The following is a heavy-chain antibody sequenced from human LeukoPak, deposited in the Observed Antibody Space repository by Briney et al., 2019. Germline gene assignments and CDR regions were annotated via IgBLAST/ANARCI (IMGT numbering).Heavy chain of an antibody. CDR1: GFTFSSYG. V-gene: IGHV3-23*01. CDR2: ISGSGGST. CDR3: ARALGDSSGYYYDPSALNFDY. Sequence: GGSLRLSCAASGFTFSSYGMSWVRQAPGKGLEWVSAISGSGGSTYYADSVKGRFTISRDNSKNTLYLQMNSLRAEDTAVYYCARALGDSSGYYYDPSALNFDYWGQGTLVTVSS. J-gene: IGHJ4*02. D-gene: IGHD3-22*01.